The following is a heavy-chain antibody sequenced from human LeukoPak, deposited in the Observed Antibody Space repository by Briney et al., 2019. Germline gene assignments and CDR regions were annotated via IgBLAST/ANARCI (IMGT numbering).Heavy chain of an antibody. CDR1: GGSVSSGGYY. D-gene: IGHD3-22*01. V-gene: IGHV4-61*08. J-gene: IGHJ4*02. Sequence: PSETLSLTCSVPGGSVSSGGYYWSWIRQPPGKGLEWIGYIYYSGNTNYNPSLKSRVTISIDTSKNQFSLKLTSVTAADTAVYYCARAGSSGYLIDYWGQGTLVTVSS. CDR3: ARAGSSGYLIDY. CDR2: IYYSGNT.